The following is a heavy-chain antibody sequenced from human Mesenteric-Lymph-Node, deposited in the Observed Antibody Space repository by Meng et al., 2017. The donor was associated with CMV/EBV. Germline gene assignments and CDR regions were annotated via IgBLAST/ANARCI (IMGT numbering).Heavy chain of an antibody. V-gene: IGHV4-34*01. Sequence: QGQVQELGAGLLKPLETLSLTCAVYGGSFSGYYWSWIRQPPGKGLEWIGEINHSGSTNYNPSLKSRVTISVDTSKNQFSLKLSSVTAADTAVYYCARHQRWLKSEGGFNYWGQGTLVTVSS. CDR3: ARHQRWLKSEGGFNY. D-gene: IGHD4-23*01. J-gene: IGHJ4*02. CDR2: INHSGST. CDR1: GGSFSGYY.